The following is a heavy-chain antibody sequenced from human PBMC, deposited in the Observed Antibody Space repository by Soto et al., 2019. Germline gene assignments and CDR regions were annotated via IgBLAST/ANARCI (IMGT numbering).Heavy chain of an antibody. CDR2: IIPILSIA. Sequence: ASVKVSCKASGDTFGSYTINWVRQAPGQGLEWMGRIIPILSIANYAQKFQGRVTITADIATSTAYMEVSSVRSEDTAVYYCARGQDVWGKGTTVTVSS. J-gene: IGHJ6*04. CDR3: ARGQDV. V-gene: IGHV1-69*02. CDR1: GDTFGSYT.